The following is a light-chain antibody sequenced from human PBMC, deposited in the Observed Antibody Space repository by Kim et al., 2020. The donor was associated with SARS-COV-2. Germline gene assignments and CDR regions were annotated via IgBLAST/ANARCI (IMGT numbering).Light chain of an antibody. CDR2: EDN. CDR1: SGSIASNY. J-gene: IGLJ3*02. CDR3: QSYDSSNHLV. Sequence: NFMLTQPHSVSESTGKTVTISCTRSSGSIASNYVQWYQQRPGSSPTTVIYEDNQRPSGVPDRFSGSIDSSSNSASLTISGLKTEDEADYYCQSYDSSNHLVFGGGTQLTVL. V-gene: IGLV6-57*01.